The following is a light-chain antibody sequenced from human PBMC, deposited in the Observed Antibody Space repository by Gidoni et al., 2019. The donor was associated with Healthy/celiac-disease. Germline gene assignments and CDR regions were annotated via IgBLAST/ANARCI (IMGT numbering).Light chain of an antibody. J-gene: IGKJ2*01. Sequence: NQFTQSPSSLSASGGDRVPITCRASQGISSALAWYQQKPGKAPKLLIYDASSLESGVPSRFSGSGSGTDFTLTISSLQPEDFATYYCQQFNSYPYTFGQXTKLEIK. V-gene: IGKV1-13*02. CDR2: DAS. CDR1: QGISSA. CDR3: QQFNSYPYT.